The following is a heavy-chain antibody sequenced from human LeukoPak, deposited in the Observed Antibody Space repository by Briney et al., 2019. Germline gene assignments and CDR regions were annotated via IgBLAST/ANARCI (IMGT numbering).Heavy chain of an antibody. CDR2: INPNSGGT. CDR3: TRLYCSSTSCHLEGYYYYGMDV. V-gene: IGHV1-2*02. J-gene: IGHJ6*02. D-gene: IGHD2-2*01. CDR1: GYTFTGYY. Sequence: ASVKVSCKASGYTFTGYYIHWVRQAPGQGLEWMGWINPNSGGTNYAQKFQGRVTMTRDTSISTAYMKLSRLRSDDTAVYYCTRLYCSSTSCHLEGYYYYGMDVWGQGTTVTVSS.